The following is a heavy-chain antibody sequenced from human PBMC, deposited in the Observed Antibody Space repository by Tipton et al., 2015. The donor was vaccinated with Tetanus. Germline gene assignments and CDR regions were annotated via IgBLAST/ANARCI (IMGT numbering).Heavy chain of an antibody. Sequence: TLSLTCAVSGGSVSSGGYSWTWIRQPPGRGLEWIGYVHYSGSTNYNPSLKSRVTISVDTSKNQFSLKLSSVTAADTAVYYCARGGIAAAGGGLDYWGQGTLVTVSS. J-gene: IGHJ4*02. CDR2: VHYSGST. CDR1: GGSVSSGGYS. D-gene: IGHD6-13*01. V-gene: IGHV4-61*08. CDR3: ARGGIAAAGGGLDY.